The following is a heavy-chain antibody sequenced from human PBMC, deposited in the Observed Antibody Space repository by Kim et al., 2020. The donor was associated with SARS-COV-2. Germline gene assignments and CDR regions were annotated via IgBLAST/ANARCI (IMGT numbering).Heavy chain of an antibody. D-gene: IGHD5-12*01. V-gene: IGHV1-3*01. CDR3: ARDPMDIVATTTIDY. J-gene: IGHJ4*02. Sequence: SQKFQGRVTITRDTSASTAYMELSSLRSEDTAVYYCARDPMDIVATTTIDYWGQGTLVTVSS.